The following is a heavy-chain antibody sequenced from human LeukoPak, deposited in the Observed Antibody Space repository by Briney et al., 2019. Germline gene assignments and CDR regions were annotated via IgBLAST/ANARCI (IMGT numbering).Heavy chain of an antibody. CDR1: GDSVSINSVT. CDR3: ARRLTQYDCFDP. J-gene: IGHJ5*02. D-gene: IGHD2-2*01. Sequence: SQTLSLTCAISGDSVSINSVTWNWIRQSPSRGLERLGRTYYRSTWYNDYAVPVRGRITVNPDTSKNQFSLHLNSVTPEDTAVYYCARRLTQYDCFDPWGQGILVTVSS. V-gene: IGHV6-1*01. CDR2: TYYRSTWYN.